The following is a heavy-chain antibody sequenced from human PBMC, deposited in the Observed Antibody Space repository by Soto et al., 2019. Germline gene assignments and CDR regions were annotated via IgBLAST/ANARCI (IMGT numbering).Heavy chain of an antibody. CDR1: GYTFTSYG. V-gene: IGHV1-18*01. D-gene: IGHD3-16*01. CDR2: ISAYNGNT. J-gene: IGHJ5*02. Sequence: ASVKVSCKASGYTFTSYGISWVRQAPGQGLEWMGWISAYNGNTNYAQKLQGRVTMTTDTSTSTAYMELRSLRSDDTAVYYCARDPSPRIRHSWFDPWGQGTLVTVSS. CDR3: ARDPSPRIRHSWFDP.